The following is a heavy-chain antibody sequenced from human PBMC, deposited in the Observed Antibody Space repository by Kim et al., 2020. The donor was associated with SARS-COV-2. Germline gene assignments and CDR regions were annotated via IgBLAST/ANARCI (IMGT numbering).Heavy chain of an antibody. CDR1: GFTFSNYA. V-gene: IGHV3-23*01. D-gene: IGHD6-13*01. CDR2: ISNSDGTT. CDR3: AKDFSSGWLIDY. Sequence: GGSLRLSCAASGFTFSNYAMTWVRQAPGKGLEWVSTISNSDGTTYYAVSVKGRFAISRDNSKNTLYLQMNSLKADDTAMYYCAKDFSSGWLIDYWGQGT. J-gene: IGHJ4*02.